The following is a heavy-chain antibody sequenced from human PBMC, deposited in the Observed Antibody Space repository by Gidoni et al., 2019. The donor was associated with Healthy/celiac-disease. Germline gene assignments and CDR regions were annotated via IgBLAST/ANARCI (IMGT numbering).Heavy chain of an antibody. J-gene: IGHJ5*02. D-gene: IGHD3-3*01. CDR3: AKDLGYTIFGVVTGWFDP. CDR2: ISCSGGST. CDR1: GFTFRRYA. V-gene: IGHV3-23*01. Sequence: EVQLLASGGGLVQPGGSLRLSCAASGFTFRRYAMSWVRQAPGKGLEWVSAISCSGGSTYYADSVKGRFTISRDNSKNTLYLQMNSLRAEDTAVYYCAKDLGYTIFGVVTGWFDPWGQGTLVTVSS.